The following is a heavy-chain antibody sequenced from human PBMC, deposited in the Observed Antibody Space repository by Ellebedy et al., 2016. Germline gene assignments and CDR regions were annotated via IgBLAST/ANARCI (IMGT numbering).Heavy chain of an antibody. J-gene: IGHJ4*02. CDR3: ARTYWNDEMY. Sequence: GESLKISCAASGFTFRRYSMNWVRQAPGKGLEWVSYISSSGNTVDYADSVKGRFTISRDNAKNSLYLQMNSLRAEDTAVYYCARTYWNDEMYWGQGTLVTVSS. CDR2: ISSSGNTV. D-gene: IGHD1-1*01. V-gene: IGHV3-48*04. CDR1: GFTFRRYS.